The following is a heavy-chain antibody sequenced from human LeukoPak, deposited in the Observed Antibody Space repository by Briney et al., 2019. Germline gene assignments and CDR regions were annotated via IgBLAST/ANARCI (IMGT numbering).Heavy chain of an antibody. V-gene: IGHV3-23*01. CDR3: AKDPRRYCSSTSCYTDY. CDR2: ISGSGGST. J-gene: IGHJ4*02. CDR1: GFTFSSYA. Sequence: PGGSLRLSCAASGFTFSSYAVSWVRQAPGKGLEWVSAISGSGGSTYYADSVKGRFTISRDNSKNTLYLQMNSLRAEDTAVYYCAKDPRRYCSSTSCYTDYWGQGTLVTVSS. D-gene: IGHD2-2*02.